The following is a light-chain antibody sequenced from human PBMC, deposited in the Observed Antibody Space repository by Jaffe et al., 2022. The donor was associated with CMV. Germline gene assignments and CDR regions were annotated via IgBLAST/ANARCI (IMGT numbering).Light chain of an antibody. CDR3: SSYTRRITLDVV. V-gene: IGLV2-14*03. CDR2: NVS. CDR1: TSDVGGYNY. Sequence: QSALTQPASVSGSPGQSITISCTGTTSDVGGYNYVSWYQQHPGKAPKLIIYNVSNRPSGVSDRFSGSKSGNTASLTISGLQAEDEADYYCSSYTRRITLDVVFGGGTKLTVL. J-gene: IGLJ2*01.